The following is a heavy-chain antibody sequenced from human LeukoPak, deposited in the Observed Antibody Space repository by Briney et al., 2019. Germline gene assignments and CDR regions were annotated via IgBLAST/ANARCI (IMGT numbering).Heavy chain of an antibody. Sequence: GGSLRLSCAASGFTFSSYEMNWVRQAPGKGLEWGSYISSSGSTIYYADSVKGRFTISRDNAKNSLYLQMNSLRAEDTAVYYCAGDSTSPFDYWGQGTLVTVSP. V-gene: IGHV3-48*03. D-gene: IGHD6-6*01. J-gene: IGHJ4*02. CDR3: AGDSTSPFDY. CDR2: ISSSGSTI. CDR1: GFTFSSYE.